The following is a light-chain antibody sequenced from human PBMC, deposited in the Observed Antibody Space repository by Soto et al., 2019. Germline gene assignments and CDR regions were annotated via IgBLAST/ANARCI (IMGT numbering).Light chain of an antibody. Sequence: DVQMTQSPASLSSCVGDRVTITCRASQGIGNYLAWYQHKPGKVPKLLIYGASTLQSRVPSRFSGGGSGTEFTLTISSLQIEDLAVYYCQQYKNWLTWTFGQGTKVDI. CDR3: QQYKNWLTWT. CDR1: QGIGNY. V-gene: IGKV1-27*01. CDR2: GAS. J-gene: IGKJ1*01.